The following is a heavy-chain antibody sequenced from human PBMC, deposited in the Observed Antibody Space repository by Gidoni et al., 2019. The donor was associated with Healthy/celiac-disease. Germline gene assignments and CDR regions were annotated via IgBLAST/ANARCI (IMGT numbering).Heavy chain of an antibody. Sequence: QLQLQESGPGLVKPSETLSLTCTVSGGSISSSSYYWGWIRQPPGKGLEWIGSIYYSGSTYYNPSLKSRVTISVDTSKNQFSLKLSSVTAADTAVYYCARQELVTMLDPWGQGTLVTVSS. V-gene: IGHV4-39*01. CDR1: GGSISSSSYY. J-gene: IGHJ5*02. CDR3: ARQELVTMLDP. D-gene: IGHD3-10*01. CDR2: IYYSGST.